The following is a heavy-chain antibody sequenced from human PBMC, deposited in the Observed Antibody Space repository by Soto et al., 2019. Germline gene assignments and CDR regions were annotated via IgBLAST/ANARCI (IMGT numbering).Heavy chain of an antibody. D-gene: IGHD6-19*01. CDR3: GRGGRQWLVTSDFNY. Sequence: VQLVESGGGVVQPGRSLRLSCAASGFTFSDYAMHWVRQAPGKGLEWVAVVSHDGRNTHYADSVKGRFTISRDSSKNTVSLEMTSLRAEDTAVYYCGRGGRQWLVTSDFNYWGQGALVTVSS. CDR1: GFTFSDYA. V-gene: IGHV3-30*03. J-gene: IGHJ4*02. CDR2: VSHDGRNT.